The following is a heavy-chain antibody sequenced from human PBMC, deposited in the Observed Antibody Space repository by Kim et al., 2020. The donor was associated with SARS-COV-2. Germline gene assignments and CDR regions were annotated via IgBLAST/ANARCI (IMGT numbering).Heavy chain of an antibody. CDR3: ARDQSTYYGSWCYWGIHW. CDR2: IYYSGST. CDR1: GCSISRYY. J-gene: IGHJ5*01. D-gene: IGHD3-10*01. V-gene: IGHV4-59*13. Sequence: SETLSLTCTVSGCSISRYYWSWIRQPPGKGLEWIGYIYYSGSTNYNPSSMSRVSISVDTSKNQFSLKLSSVTAADTAVYYCARDQSTYYGSWCYWGIHW.